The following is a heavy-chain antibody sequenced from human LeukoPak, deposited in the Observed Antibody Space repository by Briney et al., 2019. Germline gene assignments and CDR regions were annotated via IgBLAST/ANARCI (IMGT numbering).Heavy chain of an antibody. J-gene: IGHJ4*02. V-gene: IGHV4-4*02. CDR2: ISLRGLT. CDR3: SRESGPFSPFGS. D-gene: IGHD1-26*01. CDR1: GGSIRGTNW. Sequence: PSGTLSLTCGVSGGSIRGTNWCSWVRQPPGQGLEWIGEISLRGLTNYNPSLRSRLTMSVNESKNQVSLKLTSVTPANGAVYYCSRESGPFSPFGSWGQGTLVSVHS.